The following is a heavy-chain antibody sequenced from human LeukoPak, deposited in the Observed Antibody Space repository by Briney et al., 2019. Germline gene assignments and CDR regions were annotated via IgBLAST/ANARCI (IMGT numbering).Heavy chain of an antibody. CDR3: TTFGVVGVTGDALDI. V-gene: IGHV3-15*01. CDR2: IKSKTDGGTT. CDR1: GFTFSNAW. J-gene: IGHJ3*02. D-gene: IGHD1-26*01. Sequence: GGSLRLSCAASGFTFSNAWMSWVRQAPGKGLEWVGRIKSKTDGGTTDYAAPVKGRFTISTDDSKNTLYLQMNSLKTEDTAIYYCTTFGVVGVTGDALDIWGQGTRVTVSS.